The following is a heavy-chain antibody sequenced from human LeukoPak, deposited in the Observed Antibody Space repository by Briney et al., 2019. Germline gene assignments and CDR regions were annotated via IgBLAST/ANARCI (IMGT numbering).Heavy chain of an antibody. Sequence: SQTLSLTCTVSGGSISSGSYYWSWIRQPAGKGLEWIGRIYTSGSTNYNPSLKSRVTISVDTSKNQFSLKLSSVTAADTAVYYCARTDYRLGPPSYWGQGTLVTVSS. CDR1: GGSISSGSYY. CDR2: IYTSGST. J-gene: IGHJ4*02. V-gene: IGHV4-61*02. D-gene: IGHD4-11*01. CDR3: ARTDYRLGPPSY.